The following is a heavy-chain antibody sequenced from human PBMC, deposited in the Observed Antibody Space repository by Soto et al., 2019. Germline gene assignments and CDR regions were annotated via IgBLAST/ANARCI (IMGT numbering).Heavy chain of an antibody. CDR3: ERDDNGLGNEGYYYGMAV. J-gene: IGHJ6*02. Sequence: SQTLSLTCAISGDSVSSNSAAWNWIRQSPSRGLEWLGRTYYRSKWYNDYAVSVKSRININPDTSKNQFSLQLNSVTPEDTAVYYCERDDNGLGNEGYYYGMAVGGQGTTATVS. D-gene: IGHD3-10*01. V-gene: IGHV6-1*01. CDR1: GDSVSSNSAA. CDR2: TYYRSKWYN.